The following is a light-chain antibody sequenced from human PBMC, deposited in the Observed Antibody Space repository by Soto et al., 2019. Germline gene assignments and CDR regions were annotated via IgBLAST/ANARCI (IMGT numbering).Light chain of an antibody. CDR2: ADI. CDR3: HVWDSSSDHVI. J-gene: IGLJ2*01. V-gene: IGLV3-21*02. Sequence: SYELTQPPSVSVAPGQTARITCGGTNSRTNSVHWYQQKPGQAPVLVVYADIDRPSGIPERFSGSNSGNTATLTISGVEAGDEADYYCHVWDSSSDHVIFGGGTKLTVL. CDR1: NSRTNS.